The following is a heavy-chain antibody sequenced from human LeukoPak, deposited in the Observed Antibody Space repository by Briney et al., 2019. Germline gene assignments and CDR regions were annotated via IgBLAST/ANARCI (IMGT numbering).Heavy chain of an antibody. D-gene: IGHD3-3*01. CDR1: GFTFSSYA. J-gene: IGHJ4*02. CDR2: ISGSGGST. CDR3: AKVPRITIFGVVKYYFDY. V-gene: IGHV3-23*01. Sequence: GGSLRLSCAASGFTFSSYAMSWVRQAPGKGLEWVSAISGSGGSTYYADSVKGRFTISRDNSKNTLYLQMNSLRAEDTAVYYCAKVPRITIFGVVKYYFDYWGQGTLVTVSS.